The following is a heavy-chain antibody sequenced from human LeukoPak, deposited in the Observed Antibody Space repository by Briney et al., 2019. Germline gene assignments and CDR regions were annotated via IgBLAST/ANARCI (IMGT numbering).Heavy chain of an antibody. D-gene: IGHD2-2*01. V-gene: IGHV3-30*02. CDR3: AKLLVPAARMYSWFDP. CDR2: IRYDGSNK. J-gene: IGHJ5*02. CDR1: GFTFSSYG. Sequence: GGSLRLSCAAYGFTFSSYGMHWVRQAPGKGLEWVAFIRYDGSNKYYADSVKGRFTISRDNSKNTLYLQMNSLRAEDTAVYYCAKLLVPAARMYSWFDPWGQGTLVTVSS.